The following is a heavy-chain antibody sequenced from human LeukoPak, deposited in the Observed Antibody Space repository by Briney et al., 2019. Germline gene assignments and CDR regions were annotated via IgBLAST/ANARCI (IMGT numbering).Heavy chain of an antibody. V-gene: IGHV1-46*01. Sequence: ASVKVPCKAPGYTFTTYYMHWVRQAPGQGLEWMGIINPSGGSTSYAQKFQGRVTMTRDTSTSTVYMELSSLRSEDTAVYYCASRGQVASPPPRDYCYGMDVWGQGTTVTVSS. J-gene: IGHJ6*02. CDR3: ASRGQVASPPPRDYCYGMDV. CDR1: GYTFTTYY. CDR2: INPSGGST. D-gene: IGHD3-16*01.